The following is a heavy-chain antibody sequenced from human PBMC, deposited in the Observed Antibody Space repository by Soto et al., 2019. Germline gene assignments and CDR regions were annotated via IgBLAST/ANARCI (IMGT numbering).Heavy chain of an antibody. Sequence: QVQLVESGGGVVQPGRSLRLSCAASGFTFSSYAMHWVRQAPGKGLEWVAVISYDGSNKYYADSVKGRFTISRDNSKNTLYLQRNSLRAEDTAVYYCARARGYSYGYIDYWGQGTLVTVSS. CDR2: ISYDGSNK. J-gene: IGHJ4*02. D-gene: IGHD5-18*01. CDR3: ARARGYSYGYIDY. CDR1: GFTFSSYA. V-gene: IGHV3-30-3*01.